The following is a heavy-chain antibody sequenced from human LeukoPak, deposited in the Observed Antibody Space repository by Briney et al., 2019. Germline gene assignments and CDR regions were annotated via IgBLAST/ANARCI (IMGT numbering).Heavy chain of an antibody. Sequence: GGSLRLSCAASGFTVSSNYMSWVRQAPGKGLEWVSVIYSGGSTYYADSVKGRFTISRDNSKNTLYLQMNSLGAEDTAVYYCAREMATISVSYYYGMDVWGQGTTVTVSS. CDR2: IYSGGST. CDR1: GFTVSSNY. CDR3: AREMATISVSYYYGMDV. J-gene: IGHJ6*02. D-gene: IGHD5-24*01. V-gene: IGHV3-53*01.